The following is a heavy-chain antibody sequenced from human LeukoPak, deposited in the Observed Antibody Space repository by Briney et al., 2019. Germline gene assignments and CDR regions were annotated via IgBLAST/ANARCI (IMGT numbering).Heavy chain of an antibody. Sequence: GGSLRLSCAASGFTFSSYSMNWVRQAPGKGLEWASSISSSSSYIYYADSVKGRFTISRDNAKNSLYLQMNSLRAEDTAVYYCASYVDTAMGDDYWGQGTLVTVSS. D-gene: IGHD5-18*01. CDR3: ASYVDTAMGDDY. V-gene: IGHV3-21*01. J-gene: IGHJ4*02. CDR1: GFTFSSYS. CDR2: ISSSSSYI.